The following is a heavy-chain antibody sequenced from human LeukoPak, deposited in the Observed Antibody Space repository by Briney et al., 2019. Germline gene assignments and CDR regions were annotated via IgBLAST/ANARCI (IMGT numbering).Heavy chain of an antibody. CDR2: GSESGGT. V-gene: IGHV4-34*01. CDR3: ARDGARGYCSSTSCSY. Sequence: SETLSLTCAVYGGSLNGHYWSWIRQPPGKGLEWIGEGSESGGTKFNPSLKSRVTISVDRSKNQFSLKLSSVTAADTAVYYCARDGARGYCSSTSCSYWGQGTLVTVSS. CDR1: GGSLNGHY. D-gene: IGHD2-2*01. J-gene: IGHJ4*02.